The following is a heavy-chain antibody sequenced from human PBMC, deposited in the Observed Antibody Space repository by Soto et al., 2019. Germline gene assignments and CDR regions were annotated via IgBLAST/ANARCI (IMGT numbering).Heavy chain of an antibody. CDR2: IKQDGSEK. CDR3: VRVQQTSIFGVTRTPGY. V-gene: IGHV3-7*05. CDR1: GFTFSSYW. J-gene: IGHJ4*01. Sequence: PGGSLRLSCAASGFTFSSYWMSWVRQAPGKGLEWVANIKQDGSEKYYVDSVKGRFTISRDNAKNSLYLQMNSLRAEDTAVYYCVRVQQTSIFGVTRTPGYWGHGTLVTVSS. D-gene: IGHD3-3*01.